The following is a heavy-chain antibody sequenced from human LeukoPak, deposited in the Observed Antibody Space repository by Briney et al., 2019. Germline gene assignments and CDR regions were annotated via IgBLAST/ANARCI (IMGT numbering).Heavy chain of an antibody. V-gene: IGHV3-48*03. Sequence: GGSLRLSCAASGFTFSSYEMNWVRQAPGKGLEWVSYISSSGSTIYYADSVKGRFTISRDNAKNSLYLQMNSLRAEDTAVYYCAREPYSSSWYLWFDPWGQGTLVTASS. CDR2: ISSSGSTI. D-gene: IGHD6-13*01. CDR3: AREPYSSSWYLWFDP. J-gene: IGHJ5*02. CDR1: GFTFSSYE.